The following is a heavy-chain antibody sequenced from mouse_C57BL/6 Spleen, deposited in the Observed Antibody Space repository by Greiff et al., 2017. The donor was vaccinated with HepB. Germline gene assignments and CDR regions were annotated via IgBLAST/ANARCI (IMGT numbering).Heavy chain of an antibody. V-gene: IGHV5-9-1*02. CDR3: TRAPNYYGSSYGWYFDV. D-gene: IGHD1-1*01. Sequence: EVQRVESGEGLVKPGGSLKLSCAASGFTFSSYAMSWVRQTPEKRLEWVAYISSGGDYIYYADTVKGRFTISRDNARNTLYLQMSSLKSEDTAMYYCTRAPNYYGSSYGWYFDVWGTGTTVTVSS. J-gene: IGHJ1*03. CDR2: ISSGGDYI. CDR1: GFTFSSYA.